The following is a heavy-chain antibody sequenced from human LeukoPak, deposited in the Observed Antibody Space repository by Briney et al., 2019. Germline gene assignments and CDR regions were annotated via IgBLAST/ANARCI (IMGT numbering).Heavy chain of an antibody. CDR3: AKGGGYSYGYAFDH. D-gene: IGHD5-18*01. V-gene: IGHV3-9*01. Sequence: SLRLSCAASGFTFDDYAMHRVRQAPGKGLEWVSGISWNSGSIGYADSVKGRFTISRDNAKNSLYLQMNSLRAEDTALNYCAKGGGYSYGYAFDHWGQGTLVTVSS. J-gene: IGHJ4*02. CDR2: ISWNSGSI. CDR1: GFTFDDYA.